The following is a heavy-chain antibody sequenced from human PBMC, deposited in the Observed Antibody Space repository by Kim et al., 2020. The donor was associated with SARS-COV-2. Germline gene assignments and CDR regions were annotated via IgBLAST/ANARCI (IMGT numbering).Heavy chain of an antibody. J-gene: IGHJ3*01. CDR3: ARSSAFFWFGEWLNAFDV. Sequence: GGSLRLSCGASGFTFNNYAMHWVRQAPGKGLEWVAVISYDGSIKYYADSVKGQFTVSRDSSHNTLYLQMRSLRPEDTALYYCARSSAFFWFGEWLNAFDV. V-gene: IGHV3-30*03. CDR2: ISYDGSIK. CDR1: GFTFNNYA. D-gene: IGHD3-10*01.